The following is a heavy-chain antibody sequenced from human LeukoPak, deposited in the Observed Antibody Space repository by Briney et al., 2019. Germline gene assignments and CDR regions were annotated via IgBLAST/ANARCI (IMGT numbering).Heavy chain of an antibody. CDR3: ARDPVGAPYYDY. V-gene: IGHV3-7*01. D-gene: IGHD1-26*01. CDR2: IKQDGSVK. CDR1: GFTLSSYW. J-gene: IGHJ4*02. Sequence: GGSLRLSCAASGFTLSSYWMNWVRQAPGKGLEWVANIKQDGSVKNYVDSVKGRFTISRDNAKSSLHLQMNSLRAEDTAVYYCARDPVGAPYYDYWGQGTLVTVSS.